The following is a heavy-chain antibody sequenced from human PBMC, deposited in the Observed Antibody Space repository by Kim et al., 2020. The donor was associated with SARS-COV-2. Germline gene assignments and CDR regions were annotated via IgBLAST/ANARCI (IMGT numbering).Heavy chain of an antibody. D-gene: IGHD2-15*01. CDR2: IRGSGGST. CDR1: GFTFSSYA. CDR3: AKGQYCGGGSCYTYYYYGMDV. Sequence: GGSLRLSCAASGFTFSSYAMSWVRQAPGKGLEWVSAIRGSGGSTYYADSVKGRFTISRDNSKNTLYLQMNSLRAEDTAVYYCAKGQYCGGGSCYTYYYYGMDVWGQGTTVTVSS. J-gene: IGHJ6*02. V-gene: IGHV3-23*01.